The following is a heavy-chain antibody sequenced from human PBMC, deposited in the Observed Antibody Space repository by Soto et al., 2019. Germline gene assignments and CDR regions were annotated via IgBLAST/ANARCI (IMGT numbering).Heavy chain of an antibody. Sequence: VASVKVSCKASGGTFSSYAISWVRQAPGQGLEWMGGIIPIFGTANYAQKFQGRVTITADESTSTAYMELSSLRSEDTAVYYCARVASIAVAPLDYWGQGTLVTVSS. D-gene: IGHD6-19*01. CDR2: IIPIFGTA. V-gene: IGHV1-69*13. J-gene: IGHJ4*02. CDR3: ARVASIAVAPLDY. CDR1: GGTFSSYA.